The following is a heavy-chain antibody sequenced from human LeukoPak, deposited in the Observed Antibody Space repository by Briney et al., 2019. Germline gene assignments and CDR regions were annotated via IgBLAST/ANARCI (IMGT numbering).Heavy chain of an antibody. CDR1: GFTFSSYS. CDR2: ISSSSSYI. V-gene: IGHV3-21*01. Sequence: PGGSLRLSCAASGFTFSSYSMNWVRQAPGKGLEWVSSISSSSSYIYYADSVKGRFTISRDNAKNSLYLQMNSLRAEDTAVYYCARDRVRGYEGAFDIWGQGTMVTVSS. CDR3: ARDRVRGYEGAFDI. D-gene: IGHD3-10*01. J-gene: IGHJ3*02.